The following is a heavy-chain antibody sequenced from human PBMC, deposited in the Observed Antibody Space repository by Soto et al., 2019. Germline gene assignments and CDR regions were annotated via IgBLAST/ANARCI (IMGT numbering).Heavy chain of an antibody. CDR2: ISSDGNNE. Sequence: QVQLVESGGGVVQPGRSLRLSCAASGFTFNNYPMHWVRQAPGKGLEWVAGISSDGNNEHYPDSVKGRFTISRDNPKSTLHLQVNSLRDEDTAVYYCAKEDESSGHAGTFQNWGQGTLVIVSS. CDR1: GFTFNNYP. V-gene: IGHV3-30-3*01. D-gene: IGHD3-22*01. J-gene: IGHJ1*01. CDR3: AKEDESSGHAGTFQN.